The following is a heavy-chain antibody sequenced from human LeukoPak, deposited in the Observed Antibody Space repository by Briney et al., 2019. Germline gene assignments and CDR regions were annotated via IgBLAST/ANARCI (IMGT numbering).Heavy chain of an antibody. CDR3: AKAGRNYPNWFDP. V-gene: IGHV3-21*01. J-gene: IGHJ5*02. D-gene: IGHD4-11*01. Sequence: PGGSLRLSCAASGFTFSSYSMNWVRQAPGKGLEWVSSISSSSSYIYYADSVKGRFTISRDNSKNTLYLQMNTLRAEDTAVYYCAKAGRNYPNWFDPWGEETLVTVSS. CDR1: GFTFSSYS. CDR2: ISSSSSYI.